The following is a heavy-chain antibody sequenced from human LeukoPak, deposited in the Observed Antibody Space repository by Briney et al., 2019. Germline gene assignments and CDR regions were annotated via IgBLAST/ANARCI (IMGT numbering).Heavy chain of an antibody. CDR1: GXSFSGYY. Sequence: PSETLSLTWAVYGXSFSGYYRSWIRQPPGKGLESIGEINHSGSTNYNPSLKSRVTISVDTSKNQFSLKLSSVTAADTAVYYCARKAARRAWFDPWGQGTLVTVSS. CDR2: INHSGST. J-gene: IGHJ5*02. CDR3: ARKAARRAWFDP. D-gene: IGHD6-25*01. V-gene: IGHV4-34*01.